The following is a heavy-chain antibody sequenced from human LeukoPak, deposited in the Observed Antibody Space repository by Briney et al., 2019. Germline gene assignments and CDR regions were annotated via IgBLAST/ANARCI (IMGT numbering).Heavy chain of an antibody. D-gene: IGHD1-14*01. CDR3: AKVSGGGLYYDGMDV. V-gene: IGHV3-30*18. CDR2: ISNDGNNK. Sequence: PGGSLRLSCAASGFTFSSYGIHWVRQAPGKGLEWVAVISNDGNNKYYADAVKGRFTISRDNSKNTLYLQMNSLRAEDTGVYYCAKVSGGGLYYDGMDVWGQGTTVTVSS. CDR1: GFTFSSYG. J-gene: IGHJ6*02.